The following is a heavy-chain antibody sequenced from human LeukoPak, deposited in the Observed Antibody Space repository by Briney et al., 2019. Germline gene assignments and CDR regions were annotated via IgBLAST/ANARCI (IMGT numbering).Heavy chain of an antibody. J-gene: IGHJ6*02. CDR2: ISSSGRII. CDR1: GFTFSDYY. Sequence: PGGSLRLSCAASGFTFSDYYMSWIRQAPGMGLEWVSYISSSGRIIYYADSVKGRFTISRDNAKNSLFLQMNSLRAEDTAVYYCASVHYYGMEVWGQGTTVTVSS. V-gene: IGHV3-11*01. CDR3: ASVHYYGMEV. D-gene: IGHD2-8*01.